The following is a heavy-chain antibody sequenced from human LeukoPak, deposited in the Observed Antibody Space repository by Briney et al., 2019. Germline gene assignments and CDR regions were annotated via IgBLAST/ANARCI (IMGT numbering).Heavy chain of an antibody. V-gene: IGHV3-66*01. D-gene: IGHD3-22*01. J-gene: IGHJ4*02. Sequence: GGSLRLSCAASGFTVSSNYMSWVRQAPGKGLEWVSVIYSGGSTYYADSVKGRFTISRDNSKNTLYLQMNSLRAEDTAVYYCAKDRYYDNTGDHYESEYWGQGTLVTVSS. CDR3: AKDRYYDNTGDHYESEY. CDR1: GFTVSSNY. CDR2: IYSGGST.